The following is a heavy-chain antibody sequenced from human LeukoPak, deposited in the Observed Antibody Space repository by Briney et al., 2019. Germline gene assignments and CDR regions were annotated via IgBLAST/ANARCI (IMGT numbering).Heavy chain of an antibody. J-gene: IGHJ4*02. CDR3: ARGKKYYYDSSGYTYFDY. Sequence: SETLSLTCTVSGGSISSGGYYWSCIRQHPGKGLEWIGYIYYSGSTYYNPSLKSRVTISVDTSKNQFSLKLSSVTAADTAVYYCARGKKYYYDSSGYTYFDYWGQGTLVTVSS. D-gene: IGHD3-22*01. CDR1: GGSISSGGYY. V-gene: IGHV4-30-4*08. CDR2: IYYSGST.